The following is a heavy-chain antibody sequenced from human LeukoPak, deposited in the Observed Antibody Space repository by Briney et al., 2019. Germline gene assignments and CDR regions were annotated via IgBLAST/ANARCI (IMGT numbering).Heavy chain of an antibody. CDR1: GFTFSSYW. D-gene: IGHD5-24*01. J-gene: IGHJ4*02. CDR3: VRWRWLQSEFDY. V-gene: IGHV3-7*01. Sequence: PGGSLRLSCAASGFTFSSYWMSWVRQAPQKGLEWVASIKGDGSETFYVDSVKSRFTISRDNAQRSLFLQMNSLRAEDTAVYYCVRWRWLQSEFDYWGQGTLVTVSS. CDR2: IKGDGSET.